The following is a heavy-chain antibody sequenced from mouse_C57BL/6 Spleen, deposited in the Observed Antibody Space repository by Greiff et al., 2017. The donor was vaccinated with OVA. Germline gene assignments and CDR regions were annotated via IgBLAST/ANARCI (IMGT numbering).Heavy chain of an antibody. CDR1: GFTFSSYA. J-gene: IGHJ1*03. Sequence: EVKLEESGEGLVKPGGSLKLSCAASGFTFSSYAMSWVRQTPEKRLEWVAYISSGGDYIYYAATVKGRFTISRDNARNTLYLQMSSLKSEDTAMYYCTRNYDGSWYFDVWGTGTTVTVSS. V-gene: IGHV5-9-1*02. D-gene: IGHD2-3*01. CDR2: ISSGGDYI. CDR3: TRNYDGSWYFDV.